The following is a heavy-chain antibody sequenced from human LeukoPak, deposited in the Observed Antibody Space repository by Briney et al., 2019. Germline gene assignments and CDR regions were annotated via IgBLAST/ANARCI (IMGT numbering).Heavy chain of an antibody. D-gene: IGHD4-17*01. CDR3: AREPDYGEWP. V-gene: IGHV3-30-3*01. CDR1: GFTFSTYA. CDR2: ISYDGSNK. Sequence: GGSLRLSCAASGFTFSTYAMHWVRQAPGKGLEWVAVISYDGSNKYYADSVKGRFTISRDNSKNTLYLQMNSLRAEDTAVYYCAREPDYGEWPWGQGTLVTVSS. J-gene: IGHJ4*02.